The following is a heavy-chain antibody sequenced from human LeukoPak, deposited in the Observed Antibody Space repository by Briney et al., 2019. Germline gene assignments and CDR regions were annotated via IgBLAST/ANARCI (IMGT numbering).Heavy chain of an antibody. CDR3: ASPSNYYDSSGPFDY. CDR1: GFTFSSYA. Sequence: SGGSLRLSCAASGFTFSSYAMSWVRQAPGKGLEWVSAISGSGGSTYYADSVKGRFTISRDNAKNSLYLQMNSLRAEDTAVYYCASPSNYYDSSGPFDYWGQGTLVTVSS. J-gene: IGHJ4*02. D-gene: IGHD3-22*01. CDR2: ISGSGGST. V-gene: IGHV3-23*01.